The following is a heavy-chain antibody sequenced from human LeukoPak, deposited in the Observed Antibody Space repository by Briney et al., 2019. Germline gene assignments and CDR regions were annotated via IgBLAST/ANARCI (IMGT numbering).Heavy chain of an antibody. CDR2: IYSSGST. V-gene: IGHV4-61*02. J-gene: IGHJ5*02. CDR1: GGSISSGNYY. CDR3: ARDLFTSSWYRCFDP. Sequence: SQTLSLTCTVSGGSISSGNYYWSWIRQPAGKGLEWIGRIYSSGSTNYNPSLKSRVTISEDTSKNQFSLKLTSVTAADTAVYYCARDLFTSSWYRCFDPWGQGTLVTVSS. D-gene: IGHD6-13*01.